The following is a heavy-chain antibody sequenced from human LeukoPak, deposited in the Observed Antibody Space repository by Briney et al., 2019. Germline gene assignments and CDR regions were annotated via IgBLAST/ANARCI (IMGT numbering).Heavy chain of an antibody. J-gene: IGHJ4*02. CDR1: GGSFSGYY. CDR2: INHSGST. CDR3: ASAFYDYIWGSYRFSPITYFDY. V-gene: IGHV4-34*01. D-gene: IGHD3-16*02. Sequence: PETLSLTCAVYGGSFSGYYWSWIRQPPGKGLEWIGEINHSGSTNYNPSLKSRVTISVDTSKNQFSLKLSSVTAADTAVYYCASAFYDYIWGSYRFSPITYFDYWGQGTLVTVSS.